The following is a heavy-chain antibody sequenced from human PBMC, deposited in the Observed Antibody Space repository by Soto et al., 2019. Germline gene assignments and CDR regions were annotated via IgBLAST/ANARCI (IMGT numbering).Heavy chain of an antibody. V-gene: IGHV3-23*01. CDR1: GFTFSHYA. J-gene: IGHJ3*01. Sequence: EMQLLESGGGLVQPGGSLRLSCAASGFTFSHYAMSWVRQAPGKGLEWVSSISGTDNTKFHSDSVKGRFTISRDNSENRLYLQMTSLRVEERAVYYCAKCYGARYDFDVWGPGTMVTVS. CDR2: ISGTDNTK. CDR3: AKCYGARYDFDV. D-gene: IGHD2-15*01.